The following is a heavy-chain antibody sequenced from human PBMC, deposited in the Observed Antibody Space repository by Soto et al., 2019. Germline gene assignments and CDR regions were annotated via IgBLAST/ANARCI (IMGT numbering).Heavy chain of an antibody. V-gene: IGHV1-58*02. CDR2: IVVGSGNT. CDR3: AAASDYGDYAGY. J-gene: IGHJ4*02. D-gene: IGHD4-17*01. CDR1: GFTFTSSA. Sequence: ASVKVSCKASGFTFTSSAMQWVRQARGQRIEWIGWIVVGSGNTNYAQKFQERVTITRDMSTSTAYMELSSLRSEDTAVYYCAAASDYGDYAGYWGQGTLVTVSS.